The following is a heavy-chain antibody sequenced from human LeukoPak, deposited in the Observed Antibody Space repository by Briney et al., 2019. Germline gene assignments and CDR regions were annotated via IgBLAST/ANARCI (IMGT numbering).Heavy chain of an antibody. J-gene: IGHJ5*02. V-gene: IGHV4-30-4*01. D-gene: IGHD2-2*01. CDR3: ARAVLPHRINGYCSSTSCRLWFDP. CDR1: GGSISSGDYY. CDR2: IYYSGST. Sequence: SETLSLTCTVSGGSISSGDYYWSWIRQPPGKGLEWIGYIYYSGSTYYNPSLKSRVTISVDTSKNQFSLKLSSVTAADTAVYYCARAVLPHRINGYCSSTSCRLWFDPWGQGTLVTVSS.